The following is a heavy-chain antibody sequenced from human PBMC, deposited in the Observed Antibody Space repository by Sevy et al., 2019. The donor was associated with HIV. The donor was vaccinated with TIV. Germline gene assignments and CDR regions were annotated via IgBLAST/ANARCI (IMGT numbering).Heavy chain of an antibody. J-gene: IGHJ5*01. CDR1: GGSLISPTFY. CDR3: VRDHHLRGRHWFDS. CDR2: MHYGGNT. D-gene: IGHD3-16*01. V-gene: IGHV4-39*02. Sequence: SETLSLTCTASGGSLISPTFYWGWVRQPPGERLEWIAAMHYGGNTYYNPSLKGRLAMSVDTSKNQFSLNLTSVTAADAAVYHCVRDHHLRGRHWFDSWGQGALVTVSS.